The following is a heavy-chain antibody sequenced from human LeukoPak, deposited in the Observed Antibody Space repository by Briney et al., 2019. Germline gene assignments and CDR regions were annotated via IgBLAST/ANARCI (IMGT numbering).Heavy chain of an antibody. CDR2: IKQDGSEK. J-gene: IGHJ4*02. CDR3: ARGPLYYDFWSGYYAFDY. V-gene: IGHV3-7*01. D-gene: IGHD3-3*01. CDR1: GLIFRTYW. Sequence: GGSLRLSCEVSGLIFRTYWMDWVRQAPGKGLEWVANIKQDGSEKYYVDSVKGRFTISRDNAKNSLYLQMNSLRAEDTAVYYCARGPLYYDFWSGYYAFDYWGQGTLVTVSS.